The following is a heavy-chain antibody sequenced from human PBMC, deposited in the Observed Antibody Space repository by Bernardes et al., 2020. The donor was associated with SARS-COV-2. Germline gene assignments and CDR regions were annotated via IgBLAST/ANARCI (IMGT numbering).Heavy chain of an antibody. V-gene: IGHV3-23*01. CDR1: GFSFSNSA. D-gene: IGHD6-19*01. J-gene: IGHJ4*02. Sequence: GGSLRLSCAASGFSFSNSAMSWVRQAPGKGLEWVSSISIGGNTYFADSVRGRFTISRDNAKNLLYLQMNSLRAEDTAVYYCARIDEVTGRDYWGQGTLVTVSS. CDR3: ARIDEVTGRDY. CDR2: ISIGGNT.